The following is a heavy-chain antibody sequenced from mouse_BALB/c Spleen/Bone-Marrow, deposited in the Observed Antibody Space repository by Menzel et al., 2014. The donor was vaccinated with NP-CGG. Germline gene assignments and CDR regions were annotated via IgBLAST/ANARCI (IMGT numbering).Heavy chain of an antibody. J-gene: IGHJ2*01. D-gene: IGHD1-2*01. CDR1: GYTFTENT. CDR3: ASTAGTKYDYFAY. V-gene: IGHV1-67*01. CDR2: ISTYSGNT. Sequence: QVQLQQSGPELVRPGVSVKISCKDSGYTFTENTMHWEKQSHAKSLEGIGVISTYSGNTNYKQKFKGEATMTVDKSSSTAYMELARLTSEYSAIYYCASTAGTKYDYFAYLGQGTTLTVSS.